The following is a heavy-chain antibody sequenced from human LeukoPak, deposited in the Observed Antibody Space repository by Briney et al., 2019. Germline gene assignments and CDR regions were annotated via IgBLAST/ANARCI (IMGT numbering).Heavy chain of an antibody. Sequence: GGSLRLSCAASGFDFSGSAMHWVRQPSGKGLEWVCCIRSKADSYATAYAASVKGRFTISRDDSTNTASLQMNSLKTEDTAVYYCLGSGWYFDHWGQGTLVTVSS. D-gene: IGHD6-19*01. J-gene: IGHJ4*02. CDR2: IRSKADSYAT. CDR3: LGSGWYFDH. CDR1: GFDFSGSA. V-gene: IGHV3-73*01.